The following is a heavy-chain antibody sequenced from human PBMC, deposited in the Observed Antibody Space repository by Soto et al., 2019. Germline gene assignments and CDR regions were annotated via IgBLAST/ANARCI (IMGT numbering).Heavy chain of an antibody. V-gene: IGHV3-30*18. Sequence: PGGPLRLSCQAPGSTFSSYGMPWFRQAPGKGLEWVAVTSYDGRNNNYADSVRGRFTISRDNSKNTLYLQMNSLRAEDTAVYYCAKDTYYHDSSGFYVFDYWGQGT. CDR3: AKDTYYHDSSGFYVFDY. D-gene: IGHD3-22*01. CDR1: GSTFSSYG. CDR2: TSYDGRNN. J-gene: IGHJ4*02.